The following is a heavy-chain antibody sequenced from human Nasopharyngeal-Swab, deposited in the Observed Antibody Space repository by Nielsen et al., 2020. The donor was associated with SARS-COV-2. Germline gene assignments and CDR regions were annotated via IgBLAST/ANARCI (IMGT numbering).Heavy chain of an antibody. D-gene: IGHD3-3*01. V-gene: IGHV3-74*01. CDR2: INSDGSST. Sequence: GGSLRLSCAASGFTFSSYWMHWVRQAPGKGLVWVSRINSDGSSTSYADSVKGRFTISRDNTKNTLYLQMNSLRAEDAAVYYCARGYYDFWSGYAGFDPWGQGTLVTVSS. CDR1: GFTFSSYW. J-gene: IGHJ5*02. CDR3: ARGYYDFWSGYAGFDP.